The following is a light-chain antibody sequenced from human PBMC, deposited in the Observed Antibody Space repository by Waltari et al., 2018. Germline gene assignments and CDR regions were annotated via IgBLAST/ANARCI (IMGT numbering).Light chain of an antibody. J-gene: IGLJ3*02. CDR2: EVN. V-gene: IGLV2-14*01. CDR3: SSYTTSRTLV. Sequence: QSALTQPASVSGSPGQSITISCTGTNSDVGGWNFVSCYHQHPGKPPKLLIFEVNNRPSGISDRFSASKSGNTASLTISGLQAEDEADYYCSSYTTSRTLVFGGGTRLTVL. CDR1: NSDVGGWNF.